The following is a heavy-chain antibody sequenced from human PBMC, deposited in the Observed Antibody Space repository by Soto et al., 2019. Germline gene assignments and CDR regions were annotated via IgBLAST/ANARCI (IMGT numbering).Heavy chain of an antibody. CDR3: ARVRHSSGYYGPYEY. V-gene: IGHV3-20*04. CDR1: GFNFDDYG. Sequence: PGGSLRLSCAASGFNFDDYGMNWVRQAPGKGLEWVSGINWNGDSTSYADSVKGRFTVSRDNAKNSLYLQMSSLRAEDTAFYYCARVRHSSGYYGPYEYWGQGTLVTVSS. D-gene: IGHD6-19*01. J-gene: IGHJ4*02. CDR2: INWNGDST.